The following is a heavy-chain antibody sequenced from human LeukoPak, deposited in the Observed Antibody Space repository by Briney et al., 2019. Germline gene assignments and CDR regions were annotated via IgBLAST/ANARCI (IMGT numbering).Heavy chain of an antibody. V-gene: IGHV4-39*01. Sequence: SETLSLTCTVSGGSISSSSYYWGWIRQPPGKGLEWIGSIYYSGSTYYNPSLKSRVTISVDTSKNQFSLKLSSVTVADTAVYYCARPGVYCSSTSCPFDYWGQGTLVTVSS. CDR2: IYYSGST. CDR1: GGSISSSSYY. D-gene: IGHD2-2*01. J-gene: IGHJ4*02. CDR3: ARPGVYCSSTSCPFDY.